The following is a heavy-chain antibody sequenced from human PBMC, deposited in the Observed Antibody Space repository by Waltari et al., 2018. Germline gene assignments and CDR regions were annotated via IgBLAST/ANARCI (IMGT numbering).Heavy chain of an antibody. CDR3: ARGLGGSSPFDY. J-gene: IGHJ4*02. Sequence: QVHLVQSGAEVKKSGASVKVSCKASGYSFGGYYLYWVRQAPGQGLEWMGGINPTKGVTNYAQKFQGRVTMTRDTSINSVYMDLSRLRSDDTAVYFCARGLGGSSPFDYWGRGTLVTVSS. CDR2: INPTKGVT. D-gene: IGHD3-16*01. CDR1: GYSFGGYY. V-gene: IGHV1-2*02.